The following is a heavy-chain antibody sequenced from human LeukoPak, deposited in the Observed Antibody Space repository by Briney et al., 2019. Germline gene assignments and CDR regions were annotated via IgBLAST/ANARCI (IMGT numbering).Heavy chain of an antibody. CDR2: IEEDGSEK. Sequence: GGSLRLSCAASGFTFSRYWMSWVRQAPGKLLEWVGNIEEDGSEKYYVDSVKGRFTISRDNAKNTLYLQMNSLRAEDTAVYYCARVDYYDSSGSDWYFDLWGRGTLVTVSS. CDR3: ARVDYYDSSGSDWYFDL. J-gene: IGHJ2*01. D-gene: IGHD3-22*01. CDR1: GFTFSRYW. V-gene: IGHV3-7*02.